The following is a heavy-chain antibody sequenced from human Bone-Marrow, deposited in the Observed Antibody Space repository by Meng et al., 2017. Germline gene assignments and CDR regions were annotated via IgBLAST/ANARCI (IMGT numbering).Heavy chain of an antibody. CDR3: ARFTPFDY. CDR2: INPDGTIT. CDR1: EFTFSIFW. V-gene: IGHV3-74*01. J-gene: IGHJ4*02. Sequence: VESGGGLVQAGGSLRLSCIASEFTFSIFWMHWVRQAPGKGPMWVSRINPDGTITGYADSVKGRFTISRDNAKNTLYLQMNSLRAEDSAVYYCARFTPFDYWGPGTLVTVSS.